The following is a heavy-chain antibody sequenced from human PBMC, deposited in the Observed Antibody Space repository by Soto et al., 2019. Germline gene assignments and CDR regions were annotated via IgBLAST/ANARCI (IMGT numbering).Heavy chain of an antibody. D-gene: IGHD3-16*01. J-gene: IGHJ4*02. CDR1: GFTFSDHN. CDR3: ARRGGSYAPDY. Sequence: EVQLVESGGGLVQPGGSLRLSCAASGFTFSDHNMDWVRQAPGKGLEWVGRSRNRANSYTTEYAASVKGRFTISRDDSKNSQYLQMNSLKTEDTAVYYCARRGGSYAPDYWGQGTLVTVS. CDR2: SRNRANSYTT. V-gene: IGHV3-72*01.